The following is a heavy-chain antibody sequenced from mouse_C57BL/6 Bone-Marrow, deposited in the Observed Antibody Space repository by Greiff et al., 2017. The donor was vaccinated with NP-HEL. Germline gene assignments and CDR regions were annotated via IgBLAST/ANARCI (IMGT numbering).Heavy chain of an antibody. D-gene: IGHD1-1*01. J-gene: IGHJ3*01. CDR3: AREGDYGSNPFAY. CDR1: GYTFTDYN. V-gene: IGHV1-18*01. CDR2: INPNNGGT. Sequence: EVKLQQSGPELVKPGASVKIPCKASGYTFTDYNMDWVKQSHGKSLEWIGDINPNNGGTIYNQKFKGKATLTVDKSSSTAYLELRSLTSEDTAVYYWAREGDYGSNPFAYWGQGTLVTVSA.